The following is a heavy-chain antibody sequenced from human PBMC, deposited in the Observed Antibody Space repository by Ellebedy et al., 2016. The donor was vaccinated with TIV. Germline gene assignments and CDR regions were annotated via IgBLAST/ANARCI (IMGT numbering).Heavy chain of an antibody. V-gene: IGHV1-8*01. Sequence: AASVKVSCKASGYTFTNYDINWVRQATGLGLECMGWMNPNSGNTGYAQKFQGRVTMTRNTSITTAYMELSSLRSEDTAVYYCARRRAGSSGSHDAFDIWGQGTMVTVSS. J-gene: IGHJ3*02. CDR3: ARRRAGSSGSHDAFDI. CDR1: GYTFTNYD. CDR2: MNPNSGNT. D-gene: IGHD3-22*01.